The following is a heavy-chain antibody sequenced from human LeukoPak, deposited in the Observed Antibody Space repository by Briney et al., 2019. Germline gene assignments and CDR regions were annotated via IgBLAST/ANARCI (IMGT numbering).Heavy chain of an antibody. CDR1: GFTFSSYS. D-gene: IGHD2-2*01. CDR2: IGISSGNT. Sequence: GGSLRLFCAASGFTFSSYSMNWVRQAPGKGLEWISYIGISSGNTKYADSVKGRFTISGDKAKNSVYLQMNSLRVEDTAVYYCARDTKYAFDNWGQGTLVTVSS. J-gene: IGHJ4*02. V-gene: IGHV3-48*01. CDR3: ARDTKYAFDN.